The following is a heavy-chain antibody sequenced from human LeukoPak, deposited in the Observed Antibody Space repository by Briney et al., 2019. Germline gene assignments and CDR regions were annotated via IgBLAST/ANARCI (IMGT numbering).Heavy chain of an antibody. Sequence: GGSLRLSCAASGFTFSSYWMSWVRQAPGKGLEWVANIKQDGSEKYYVDSVKGRFTISRGNAKNSLYLQMNSLRAEDTAVYYCAREGGGGYIAAFDIWGQGTMVTVSS. CDR3: AREGGGGYIAAFDI. V-gene: IGHV3-7*01. CDR1: GFTFSSYW. J-gene: IGHJ3*02. D-gene: IGHD5-18*01. CDR2: IKQDGSEK.